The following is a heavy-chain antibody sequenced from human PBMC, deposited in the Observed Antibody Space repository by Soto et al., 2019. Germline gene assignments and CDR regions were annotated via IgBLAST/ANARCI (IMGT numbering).Heavy chain of an antibody. V-gene: IGHV3-23*01. CDR2: ISGSGDAT. D-gene: IGHD5-18*01. CDR3: AKEKEYSYGLYLWTYFDY. CDR1: GFTFTDYA. J-gene: IGHJ4*01. Sequence: EVQVLESGGGLGQPGGSLRLSCAASGFTFTDYAMTWVRQAPGKGLEWVSAISGSGDATYYADSVKGRFTISRDNSKNSVYLQITSLRVDDAAIYYCAKEKEYSYGLYLWTYFDYWRHGTLVTVSS.